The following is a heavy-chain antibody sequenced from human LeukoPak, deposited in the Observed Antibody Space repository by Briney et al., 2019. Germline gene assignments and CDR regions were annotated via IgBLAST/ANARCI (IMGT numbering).Heavy chain of an antibody. D-gene: IGHD3-10*01. CDR2: IKSKTGGGTT. CDR1: GFTFSIAW. CDR3: TTVVDYYYGSGSYVDY. J-gene: IGHJ4*02. V-gene: IGHV3-15*01. Sequence: GGSMRLSCAASGFTFSIAWMSWVRQAAGKGLEWVGRIKSKTGGGTTDYAAPVKGRFTISRDDSKNTLYLQMNSLKTEDTAVYYCTTVVDYYYGSGSYVDYWGQGTLVTVSS.